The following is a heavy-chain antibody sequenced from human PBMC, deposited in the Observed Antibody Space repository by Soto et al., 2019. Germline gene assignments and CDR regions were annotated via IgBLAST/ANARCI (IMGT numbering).Heavy chain of an antibody. V-gene: IGHV3-23*01. CDR2: ISGSGNNT. J-gene: IGHJ4*02. CDR3: AKVTVPFWEWVASYYFAY. D-gene: IGHD3-3*02. CDR1: GFPFSNYA. Sequence: EVQLLESGGGLVQPGGSLRLSCVGSGFPFSNYAMTWVRQAPGKGLEWVSVISGSGNNTYQADAVKGRFTISIDNSKNTLYMQMSSLRAEDSDVYVCAKVTVPFWEWVASYYFAYWGQGTLVTVSS.